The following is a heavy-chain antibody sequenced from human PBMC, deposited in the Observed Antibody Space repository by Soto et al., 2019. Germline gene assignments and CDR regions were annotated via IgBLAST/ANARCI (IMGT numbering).Heavy chain of an antibody. Sequence: QVQLVQSGAEVKEPGALVKISCKGSGYTFTHFYIHWVRQAPGQGLEWMGIVNPNGGSTNYAQNFKGRITISRDTTTSTVYMDLSSLRSEDTALYYCARGLATGDYWGQGTLVTVSS. CDR1: GYTFTHFY. CDR3: ARGLATGDY. V-gene: IGHV1-46*01. J-gene: IGHJ4*02. CDR2: VNPNGGST. D-gene: IGHD6-6*01.